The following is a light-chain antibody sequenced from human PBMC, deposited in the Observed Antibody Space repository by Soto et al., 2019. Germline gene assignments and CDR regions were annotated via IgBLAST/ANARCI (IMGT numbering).Light chain of an antibody. Sequence: EIVLTQSPATRSLSPGGRATLPSMASQSVSSYLAWYQQKPGQAPRLXXXDASNRATGIPARFSGIVSGTDFTLTISRLEPADFAVYYGQQYKNWPPKTFCQGTKVDIK. V-gene: IGKV3-11*01. CDR3: QQYKNWPPKT. CDR1: QSVSSY. J-gene: IGKJ1*01. CDR2: DAS.